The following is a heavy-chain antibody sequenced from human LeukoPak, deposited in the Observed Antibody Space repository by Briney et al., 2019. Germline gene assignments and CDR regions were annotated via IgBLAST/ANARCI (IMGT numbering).Heavy chain of an antibody. D-gene: IGHD1-26*01. CDR1: GFTFDDYG. V-gene: IGHV3-20*04. Sequence: GGSLRLSCAASGFTFDDYGISWVRQAPRKGVEWVSGINWRGGSTGYADSVKGRFTISRDNAKNSLYLQMTSLRAEDTALSYCARVGTSYGAFDMWGQGTMVTVSS. CDR3: ARVGTSYGAFDM. CDR2: INWRGGST. J-gene: IGHJ3*02.